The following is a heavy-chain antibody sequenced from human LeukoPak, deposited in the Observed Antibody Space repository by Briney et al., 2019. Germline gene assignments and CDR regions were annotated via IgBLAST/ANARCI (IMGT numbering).Heavy chain of an antibody. CDR1: GYTFTSYD. J-gene: IGHJ6*03. Sequence: ASVKVSCKASGYTFTSYDINWVRQATGQGLEWMGWVNPNSGNTGYAQKFQGRVTMTRNTSISTAYMELSSLRSEDTAVYYCARFQTPYSYAFIYYYYYYMDVWGKGTTVTVSS. CDR3: ARFQTPYSYAFIYYYYYYMDV. V-gene: IGHV1-8*01. D-gene: IGHD5-18*01. CDR2: VNPNSGNT.